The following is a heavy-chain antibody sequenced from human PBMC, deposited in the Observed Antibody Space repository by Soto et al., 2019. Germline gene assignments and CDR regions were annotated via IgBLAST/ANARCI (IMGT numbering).Heavy chain of an antibody. CDR1: GGSFSGYY. CDR3: ARQELYYDFWSGYYIGKGFDY. Sequence: LETLSLTCAVYGGSFSGYYWSWIRQPPGKGLEWIGEINHSGSTNYNPSLKSRVTISVDTSKNQFSLKLSSVTAADTAVYYCARQELYYDFWSGYYIGKGFDYWGQGTLVTVSS. V-gene: IGHV4-34*01. D-gene: IGHD3-3*01. CDR2: INHSGST. J-gene: IGHJ4*02.